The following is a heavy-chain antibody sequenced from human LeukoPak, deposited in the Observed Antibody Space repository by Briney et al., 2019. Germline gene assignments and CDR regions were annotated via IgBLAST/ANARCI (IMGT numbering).Heavy chain of an antibody. J-gene: IGHJ4*02. D-gene: IGHD1-14*01. CDR3: ATETIGRHYDY. V-gene: IGHV3-21*01. CDR1: GFTFSSRG. Sequence: GGSLRLSCAASGFTFSSRGFNWVRQAPGKGLEWVSSIGPTGTDRYYADSVRGRFTISRDNAKNSMYLQMDSLRDKDTAVYYCATETIGRHYDYWGQGTLLTVSS. CDR2: IGPTGTDR.